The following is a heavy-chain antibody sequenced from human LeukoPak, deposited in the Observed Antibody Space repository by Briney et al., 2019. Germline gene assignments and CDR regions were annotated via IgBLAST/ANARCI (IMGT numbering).Heavy chain of an antibody. CDR1: GFTFSSYS. CDR2: ISSSSSTI. Sequence: PGGSLRLSCAASGFTFSSYSMNWVRQAPGKGLEWVSYISSSSSTIYYADSVKGRFTISRDNAKNSLYLQMNSLRAEDTAVYYCASDHQEYCSGGSCTYFDYWGQGTLVTVSS. CDR3: ASDHQEYCSGGSCTYFDY. V-gene: IGHV3-48*01. J-gene: IGHJ4*02. D-gene: IGHD2-15*01.